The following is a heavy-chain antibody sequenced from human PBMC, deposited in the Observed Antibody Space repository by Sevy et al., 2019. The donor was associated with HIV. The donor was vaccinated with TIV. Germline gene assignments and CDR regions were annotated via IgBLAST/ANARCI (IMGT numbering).Heavy chain of an antibody. J-gene: IGHJ3*02. CDR3: ARHYSSSSFFSLGAFDI. D-gene: IGHD6-6*01. V-gene: IGHV3-30*03. CDR2: ISYDGSNK. Sequence: GGSLRLSCAASGFTFSSYGMHWVRQAPGKGLEWVAVISYDGSNKYYADSVKGRFTISRDNSKNTLYLQMNSLRAEDTAVYYCARHYSSSSFFSLGAFDIWDQGTMVTVSS. CDR1: GFTFSSYG.